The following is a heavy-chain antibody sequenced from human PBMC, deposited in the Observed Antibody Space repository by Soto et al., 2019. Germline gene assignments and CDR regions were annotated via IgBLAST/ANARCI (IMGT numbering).Heavy chain of an antibody. J-gene: IGHJ6*03. CDR1: GGSFSGYY. D-gene: IGHD3-10*01. V-gene: IGHV4-34*01. Sequence: QVQLQQWGAGLLKPSETLSLTCAVYGGSFSGYYWSWIRQPPGKGLEWIGEINHSGSTNYNPSLKSRVTISVHTSKNQLSLKLSSVTAADTALYYCASSYYGSGSYSPRYYMDVWGKGTTVTVSS. CDR2: INHSGST. CDR3: ASSYYGSGSYSPRYYMDV.